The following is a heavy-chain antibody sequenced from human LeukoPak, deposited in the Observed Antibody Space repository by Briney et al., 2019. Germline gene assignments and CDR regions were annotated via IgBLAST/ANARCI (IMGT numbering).Heavy chain of an antibody. CDR1: GLSFTNYW. J-gene: IGHJ4*01. CDR3: ARDQTPYY. V-gene: IGHV3-7*01. CDR2: IKHDGSEK. D-gene: IGHD3-16*01. Sequence: GGSLRLSCAASGLSFTNYWMTWVRQAPGKGLEWVANIKHDGSEKYYVDSVKGRFTISRDNAKNSLYLQMNSLRPEDTAVYYCARDQTPYYWGQGTLVTVSS.